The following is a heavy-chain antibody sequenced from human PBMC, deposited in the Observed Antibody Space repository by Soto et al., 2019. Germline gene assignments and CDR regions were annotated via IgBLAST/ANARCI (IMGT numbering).Heavy chain of an antibody. CDR2: MNPGSGDT. J-gene: IGHJ5*02. V-gene: IGHV1-8*01. CDR1: GYSFTNND. D-gene: IGHD3-16*01. CDR3: ARMGTFGSLNWFDP. Sequence: ASVKVSCKASGYSFTNNDVSWVRQATGQGLEWMGWMNPGSGDTGYAQKFQGRVTMTRDISIATAYMELSSLRSDDTAIYYCARMGTFGSLNWFDPWGQGTLVTVSS.